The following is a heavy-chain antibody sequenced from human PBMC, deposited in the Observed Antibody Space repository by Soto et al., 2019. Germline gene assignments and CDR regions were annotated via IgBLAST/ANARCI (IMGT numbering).Heavy chain of an antibody. CDR1: GGSISSGGYY. D-gene: IGHD3-9*01. J-gene: IGHJ5*02. CDR3: ARVPDYDILTGYPWFDP. CDR2: IYYSGST. Sequence: SETLSLTCTVSGGSISSGGYYWSWIRQHPGKGLEWIGYIYYSGSTYHNPSLKSRVTISVDTSKNQFSLKLSSVTAADTAVYYCARVPDYDILTGYPWFDPWGQGTLVTVSS. V-gene: IGHV4-31*03.